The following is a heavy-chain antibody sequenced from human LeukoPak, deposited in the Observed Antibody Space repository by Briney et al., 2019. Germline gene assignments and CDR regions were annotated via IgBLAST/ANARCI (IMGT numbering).Heavy chain of an antibody. CDR1: GVTFSRYW. D-gene: IGHD3-10*01. CDR3: ARGGLLWFGESRFGY. CDR2: IKEDGSEK. Sequence: GGSLRLSCAASGVTFSRYWMNWVRQAPGKGLEWVANIKEDGSEKYYVDSVKGRFTISRDNAKNSLYLQMTSLRAEDTAVYYCARGGLLWFGESRFGYWGQGILVTVSS. V-gene: IGHV3-7*04. J-gene: IGHJ4*02.